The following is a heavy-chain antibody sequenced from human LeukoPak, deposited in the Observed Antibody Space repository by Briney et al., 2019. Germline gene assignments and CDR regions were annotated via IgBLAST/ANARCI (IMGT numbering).Heavy chain of an antibody. CDR2: IYYSGST. D-gene: IGHD6-19*01. CDR1: GGSISSSSCY. V-gene: IGHV4-39*01. Sequence: PSETLSLTCTVSGGSISSSSCYWGWIRQPPGKGLEWIGSIYYSGSTYYNPSLKSRVTISVDTSRNQFSLKLSSVTAADTAVYYCARHLRSSGWVKDYWGQGTLVTVSS. J-gene: IGHJ4*02. CDR3: ARHLRSSGWVKDY.